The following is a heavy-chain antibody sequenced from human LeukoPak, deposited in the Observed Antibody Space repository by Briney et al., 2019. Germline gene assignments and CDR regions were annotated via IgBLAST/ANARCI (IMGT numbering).Heavy chain of an antibody. V-gene: IGHV4-59*08. CDR2: IYYSGST. CDR3: ARHRGDRLLLDAFDI. J-gene: IGHJ3*02. Sequence: SETLSLTCPVSGGSISSYYWSWIRQPPGKGLEWIGYIYYSGSTNYNPSLKSRVTISVDTSKNQFSLKLSSVTAADTAVYYCARHRGDRLLLDAFDIWGQGTMVTVSS. CDR1: GGSISSYY. D-gene: IGHD2-21*01.